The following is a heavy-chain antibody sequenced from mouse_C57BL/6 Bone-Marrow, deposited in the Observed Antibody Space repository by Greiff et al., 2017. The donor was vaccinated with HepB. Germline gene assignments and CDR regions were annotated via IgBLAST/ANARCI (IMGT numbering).Heavy chain of an antibody. V-gene: IGHV3-6*01. D-gene: IGHD2-3*01. CDR1: GYSITSGYY. Sequence: EVKLQESGPGLVKPSQSLSLTCSVTGYSITSGYYWNWIRQFPGNKLEWMGYISYDGSNNYNPSLKNRISITRDTSKNQFFLKLNSVTTEDTATYYCARVGWLLGGWFAYWGQGTLVTVSA. CDR2: ISYDGSN. J-gene: IGHJ3*01. CDR3: ARVGWLLGGWFAY.